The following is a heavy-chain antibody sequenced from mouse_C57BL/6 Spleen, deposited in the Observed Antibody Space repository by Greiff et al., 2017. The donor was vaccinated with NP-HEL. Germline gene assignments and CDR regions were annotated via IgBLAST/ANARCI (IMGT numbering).Heavy chain of an antibody. Sequence: QVQLQQPGAELVRPGSSVKLSCKASGYTFTSYWMDRVKQRPGQGLEWIGNIYPSDSETHYNQKFKDKATLTVDKSSSTAYMQLSSLTSEDSAVYYCARSSYYGSSYGAMDYWGQGTSVTVSS. J-gene: IGHJ4*01. V-gene: IGHV1-61*01. CDR2: IYPSDSET. CDR3: ARSSYYGSSYGAMDY. D-gene: IGHD1-1*01. CDR1: GYTFTSYW.